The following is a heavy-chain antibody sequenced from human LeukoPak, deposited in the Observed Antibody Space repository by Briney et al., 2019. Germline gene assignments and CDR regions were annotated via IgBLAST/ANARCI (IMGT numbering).Heavy chain of an antibody. V-gene: IGHV5-51*01. CDR1: GYSFTSYW. CDR3: ARGPLGYYYDSPEAWFDP. Sequence: GESLKISCKGSGYSFTSYWIGWVRQMPGKGLEWMGIIYPGDSDTRYSPSFQGQVTISADKSISTAYLQWSSLKASDTAMYYCARGPLGYYYDSPEAWFDPWGQGTLVTVSS. CDR2: IYPGDSDT. D-gene: IGHD3-22*01. J-gene: IGHJ5*02.